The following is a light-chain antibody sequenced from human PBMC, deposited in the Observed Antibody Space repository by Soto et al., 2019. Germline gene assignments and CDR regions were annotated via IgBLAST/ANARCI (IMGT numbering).Light chain of an antibody. CDR2: VAS. CDR1: QSVSSN. V-gene: IGKV3-15*01. CDR3: QQYTNWPPLT. J-gene: IGKJ4*01. Sequence: EIVMTQSPATLSVSPGERATLSCRASQSVSSNLDGYQQKPGQALRLLLYVASTMPTGIPARFSGSVSGTEFTLTISSLQSEDFAVYYCQQYTNWPPLTFGGGTKVEIK.